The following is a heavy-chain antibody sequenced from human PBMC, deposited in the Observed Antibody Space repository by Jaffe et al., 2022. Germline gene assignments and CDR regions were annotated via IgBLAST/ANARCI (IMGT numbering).Heavy chain of an antibody. CDR1: GGSISSSSYY. V-gene: IGHV4-39*01. J-gene: IGHJ4*02. Sequence: QLQLQESGPGLVKPSETLSLTCTVSGGSISSSSYYWGWIRQPPGKGLEWIGSIYYSGSTYYNPSLKSRVTISVDTSKNQFSLKLSSVTAADTAVYYCARHSPAAGTPFGYWGQGTLVTVSS. D-gene: IGHD6-13*01. CDR3: ARHSPAAGTPFGY. CDR2: IYYSGST.